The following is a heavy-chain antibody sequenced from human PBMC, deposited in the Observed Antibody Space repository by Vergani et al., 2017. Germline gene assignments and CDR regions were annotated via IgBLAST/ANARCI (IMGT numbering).Heavy chain of an antibody. CDR1: GGTFSSYA. D-gene: IGHD3-3*01. CDR3: ASRDITIFGVVIIRGYSYYGMDV. V-gene: IGHV1-69*01. CDR2: IIPIFGTA. J-gene: IGHJ6*02. Sequence: QVQLVQSGAEVKKPGSSVKVSCKASGGTFSSYAISWVRQAPGQGLEWMGGIIPIFGTANYAQKFQGRVTITADESTSTAYMELSSLRSEDTAVYYCASRDITIFGVVIIRGYSYYGMDVWGQGTTVTVSS.